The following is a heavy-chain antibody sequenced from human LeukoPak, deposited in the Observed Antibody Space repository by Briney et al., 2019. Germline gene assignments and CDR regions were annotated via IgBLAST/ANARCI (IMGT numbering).Heavy chain of an antibody. J-gene: IGHJ4*02. Sequence: SGGSLRLSCAASGFTFSSYSMNWVRQAPGKGLEWVSSISISSSYRYYANSVKGRFTISRDNAKNSLYLQMNSLRAEDTAVYYCARGVRGVYFDYWGQGTLVTVSS. CDR3: ARGVRGVYFDY. CDR1: GFTFSSYS. D-gene: IGHD3-10*01. V-gene: IGHV3-21*01. CDR2: ISISSSYR.